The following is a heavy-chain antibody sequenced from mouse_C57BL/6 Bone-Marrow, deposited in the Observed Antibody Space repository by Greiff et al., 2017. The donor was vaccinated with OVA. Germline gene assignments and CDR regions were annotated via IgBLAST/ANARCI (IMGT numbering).Heavy chain of an antibody. Sequence: QVQLKQPGAELVKPGASVKLSCKASGYTFTSYWMHWVKQRPGQGLEWIGMIHPNSGSTNYNEKFKSKATLTVDKSSSTAYMQLSSLTSEDSAVYYCAREGLRSYYAMDYWGQGTSVTVSS. D-gene: IGHD2-4*01. CDR3: AREGLRSYYAMDY. V-gene: IGHV1-64*01. CDR1: GYTFTSYW. CDR2: IHPNSGST. J-gene: IGHJ4*01.